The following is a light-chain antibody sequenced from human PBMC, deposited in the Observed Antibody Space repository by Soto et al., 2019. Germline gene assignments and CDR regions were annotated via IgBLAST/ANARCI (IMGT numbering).Light chain of an antibody. Sequence: QAVVTQSPSDSASLGSSVKLTCTLSSGHSRYAIAWHQQQPEKGPRYLMKLNSDGSHSKGDGIPDRFSGSSSGAERYLTISSLQSEDEADYYCQTWGTGTWVFGGGTKLTVL. CDR3: QTWGTGTWV. CDR2: LNSDGSH. J-gene: IGLJ3*02. CDR1: SGHSRYA. V-gene: IGLV4-69*01.